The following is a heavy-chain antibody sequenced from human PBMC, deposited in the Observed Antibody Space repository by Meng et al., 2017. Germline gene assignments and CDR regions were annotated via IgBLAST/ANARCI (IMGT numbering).Heavy chain of an antibody. Sequence: ASVKVSCKASGGTFSSYAISWVRQAPGQGLEWMGGIIPNSGGTNYAQKFQGRVTMTRDTSTSTAYMELSRLRSDDTAVYYCARSYCSSTSCYGMDVWGQGTTVTVSS. J-gene: IGHJ6*02. V-gene: IGHV1-2*02. CDR2: IIPNSGGT. CDR1: GGTFSSYA. CDR3: ARSYCSSTSCYGMDV. D-gene: IGHD2-2*01.